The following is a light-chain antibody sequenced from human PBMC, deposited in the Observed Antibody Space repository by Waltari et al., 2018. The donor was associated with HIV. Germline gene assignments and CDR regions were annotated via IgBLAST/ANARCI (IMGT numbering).Light chain of an antibody. CDR3: SSYTSRSVV. V-gene: IGLV2-14*01. J-gene: IGLJ2*01. Sequence: QSALTQPASVSGSPGQSITLSCTGTSSDVGGYNYFSWYQQHPGKAPKLMIYEVSNRPSGVSNRFSGSKSGNTASLTISGLQAEDEADYYCSSYTSRSVVFGGGTKLTVL. CDR1: SSDVGGYNY. CDR2: EVS.